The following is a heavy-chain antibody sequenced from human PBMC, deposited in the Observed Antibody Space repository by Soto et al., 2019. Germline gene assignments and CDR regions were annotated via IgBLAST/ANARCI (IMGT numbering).Heavy chain of an antibody. J-gene: IGHJ4*02. Sequence: PSETLSRTCTVAGGSISSSSYYWDWIPQPQGKGLEWIGSIYYSRRTYYNPSLKSRVTISVDKSKNQFSLKLSYVTAADTAVYSCASLTYNWHDRGAYWGQGTLVTVSS. CDR1: GGSISSSSYY. V-gene: IGHV4-39*01. D-gene: IGHD1-20*01. CDR3: ASLTYNWHDRGAY. CDR2: IYYSRRT.